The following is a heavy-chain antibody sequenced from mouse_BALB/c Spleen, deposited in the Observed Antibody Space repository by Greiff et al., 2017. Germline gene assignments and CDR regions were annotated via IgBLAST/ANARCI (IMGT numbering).Heavy chain of an antibody. CDR2: ISSGGST. CDR3: ARLYYFDY. V-gene: IGHV5-6-5*01. Sequence: EVKLMESGGGLVKPGGSLKLSCAASGFTFSSYAMSWVRQTPEKRLEWVASISSGGSTYYPDSVKGRFTISRDNARNILYLQMSSLRSEDTAMYYCARLYYFDYWGQGTTLTVSS. CDR1: GFTFSSYA. J-gene: IGHJ2*01.